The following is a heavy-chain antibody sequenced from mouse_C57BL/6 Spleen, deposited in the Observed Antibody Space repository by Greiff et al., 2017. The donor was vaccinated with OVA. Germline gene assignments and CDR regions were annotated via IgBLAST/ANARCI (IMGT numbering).Heavy chain of an antibody. J-gene: IGHJ3*01. CDR1: GYTFTSYW. CDR3: SRTGIDYDYDWAY. V-gene: IGHV1-72*01. D-gene: IGHD2-4*01. CDR2: IDPNSGGT. Sequence: QVQLQQSGAELVKPGASVKLSCKASGYTFTSYWMHWVKQRPGRGLEWIGRIDPNSGGTKYNEKFKSKATLTVDKPSSTAYMQLSSLTSEYSAGYYCSRTGIDYDYDWAYWGQGTMLTVSA.